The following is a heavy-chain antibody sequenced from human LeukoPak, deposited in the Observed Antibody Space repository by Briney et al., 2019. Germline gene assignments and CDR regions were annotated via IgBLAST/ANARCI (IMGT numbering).Heavy chain of an antibody. CDR2: INHSGST. V-gene: IGHV4-34*01. CDR1: GGSLSGYC. CDR3: ARDSRNYYDSSGRSNWFDT. D-gene: IGHD3-22*01. J-gene: IGHJ5*02. Sequence: SETLSLTCAVNGGSLSGYCWSWIRQPPGKGLEWIGEINHSGSTNYNPSLKSRVTISVDTSKNQFSLKLSSVTAADTAVYYCARDSRNYYDSSGRSNWFDTWGQGTMVTVSS.